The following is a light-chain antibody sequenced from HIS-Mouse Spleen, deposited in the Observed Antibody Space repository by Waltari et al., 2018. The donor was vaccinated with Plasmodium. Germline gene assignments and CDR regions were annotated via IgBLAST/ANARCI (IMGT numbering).Light chain of an antibody. CDR3: QAWDSSTVV. CDR1: KLGDKY. V-gene: IGLV3-1*01. J-gene: IGLJ2*01. Sequence: SYELTQPPSVSVSPGQTASIPCSGVKLGDKYACWYQQKPGQSPVLVFYQDSKRPSGIPERFSGSNSGNTATLTISGTQAMDEADYYCQAWDSSTVVFGGGTKLTVL. CDR2: QDS.